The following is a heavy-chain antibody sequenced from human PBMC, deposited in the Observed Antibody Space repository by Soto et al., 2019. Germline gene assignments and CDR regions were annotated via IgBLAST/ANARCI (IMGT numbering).Heavy chain of an antibody. Sequence: EVQLVESEGGLVQPGGSLRLSCEASGFIFTTSDMSWVRQAPGKGLEWISSITITGDTTHYADSVKGRFTISRDNSRNTVYLQMKSLRVDEHAVYYCAKGGGGDHGYWGQGTLVAVSS. J-gene: IGHJ4*02. V-gene: IGHV3-23*04. D-gene: IGHD2-21*02. CDR3: AKGGGGDHGY. CDR2: ITITGDTT. CDR1: GFIFTTSD.